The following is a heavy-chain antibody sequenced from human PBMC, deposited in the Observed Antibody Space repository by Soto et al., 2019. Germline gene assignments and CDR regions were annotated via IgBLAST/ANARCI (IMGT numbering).Heavy chain of an antibody. J-gene: IGHJ4*02. CDR1: GYTFTGYY. D-gene: IGHD3-10*01. Sequence: ASVKVSCKASGYTFTGYYMHRVRQAPGQGLEWMGWINPNSGGTNYAQKFQGRVTMTRDTSISTAYMELSRLRSDDTAVYYCARVPTMGHRRDYWGQGTLVTVSS. CDR3: ARVPTMGHRRDY. V-gene: IGHV1-2*02. CDR2: INPNSGGT.